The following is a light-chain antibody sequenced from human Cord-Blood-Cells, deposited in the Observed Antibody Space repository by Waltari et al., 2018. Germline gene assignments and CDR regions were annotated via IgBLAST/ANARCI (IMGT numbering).Light chain of an antibody. CDR3: QQSYSTAPST. CDR2: AAT. CDR1: QSISSY. V-gene: IGKV1-39*01. Sequence: IQMTQSPSSLSASVGDRVTITSRASQSISSYLNWYQQKPGKAPKLLIYAATSWQSGVPSRYSGSGSGTDFTLPIRSLQPEYVATYYCQQSYSTAPSTFGGGTKVEIK. J-gene: IGKJ4*01.